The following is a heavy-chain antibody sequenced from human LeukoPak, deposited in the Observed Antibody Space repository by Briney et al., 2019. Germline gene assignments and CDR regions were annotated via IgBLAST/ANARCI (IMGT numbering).Heavy chain of an antibody. J-gene: IGHJ3*02. CDR1: GFTFVDHA. CDR3: AKYILSHCGTNGYGFFGI. V-gene: IGHV3-9*01. Sequence: GGSLRLSCAASGFTFVDHAMHWVRQAPGKGLEWVSGITWSGGTMGYADSVKGRFTISRDKTKNSLFLQMNCLRAEDTALYYCAKYILSHCGTNGYGFFGIWGQGTMVTVST. CDR2: ITWSGGTM. D-gene: IGHD5-18*01.